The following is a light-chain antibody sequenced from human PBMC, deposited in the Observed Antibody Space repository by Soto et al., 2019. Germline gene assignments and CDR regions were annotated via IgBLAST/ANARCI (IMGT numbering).Light chain of an antibody. Sequence: EMVMTQSPGTLSLSPGEGATLSGRASQSVSSSRLAWYRQKPGQAPRLLIYGASTRATDIPPSFTGSGSGTEFTLTISSLQSEDIAVYYCQQYNKWPQTFGQGTKVDIK. CDR3: QQYNKWPQT. J-gene: IGKJ1*01. CDR1: QSVSSS. CDR2: GAS. V-gene: IGKV3-15*01.